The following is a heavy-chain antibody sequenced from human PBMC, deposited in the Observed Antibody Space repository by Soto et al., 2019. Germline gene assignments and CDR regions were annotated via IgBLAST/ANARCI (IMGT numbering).Heavy chain of an antibody. Sequence: QMQLVQSAAEVREPGTSVRVSCRASGFDFGSFGIQFLRQTRGRGLEWIGWIVVVSGSTNYARQFQGRVAISRDMSSSTAYLDLYDLKSDDTAVYFCSADHPHMAMGWPVWGQG. D-gene: IGHD1-26*01. V-gene: IGHV1-58*02. CDR1: GFDFGSFG. CDR3: SADHPHMAMGWPV. J-gene: IGHJ3*01. CDR2: IVVVSGST.